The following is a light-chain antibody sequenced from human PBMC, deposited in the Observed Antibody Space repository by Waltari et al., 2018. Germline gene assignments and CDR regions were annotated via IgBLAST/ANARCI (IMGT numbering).Light chain of an antibody. V-gene: IGLV2-14*01. Sequence: QSALTQPASVSGSPGQSITISCTGTSSDVGGYNYVSWYQQHPGKAPKPMIYEVSKRPSGVSNRFAGSKSGNTASLTIAGLQAEEEADYYCSSYTSSSTLVFGTGTNVTVL. CDR2: EVS. CDR3: SSYTSSSTLV. J-gene: IGLJ1*01. CDR1: SSDVGGYNY.